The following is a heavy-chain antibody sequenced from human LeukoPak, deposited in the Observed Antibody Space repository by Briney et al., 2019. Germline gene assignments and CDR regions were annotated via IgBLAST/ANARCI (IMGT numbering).Heavy chain of an antibody. Sequence: GSLRLSCAASGFTFSDYYMSWTRQAPGRGLEWVSYITSSGSTIYYADSVKGRFTISRDNAKNSLYLQMNSLRAEDTAVYYCTRSPTGTLGAFDIWGQGTMVTVSS. CDR2: ITSSGSTI. CDR3: TRSPTGTLGAFDI. D-gene: IGHD1-1*01. J-gene: IGHJ3*02. CDR1: GFTFSDYY. V-gene: IGHV3-11*01.